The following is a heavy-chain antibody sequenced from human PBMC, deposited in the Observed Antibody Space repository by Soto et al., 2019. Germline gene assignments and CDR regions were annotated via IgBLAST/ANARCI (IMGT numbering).Heavy chain of an antibody. J-gene: IGHJ3*01. CDR3: ARYPVPIADSSGVYFYDLVT. D-gene: IGHD3-22*01. V-gene: IGHV3-30-3*01. Sequence: PAGTIRLASAGSNFTLYNYGADRVRQSHGKGREWVALISFDGISKYYADFARGRFTISRDNSKNTLYLQRNNLSPEDSGVYPRARYPVPIADSSGVYFYDLVTWGPGKTV. CDR1: NFTLYNYG. CDR2: ISFDGISK.